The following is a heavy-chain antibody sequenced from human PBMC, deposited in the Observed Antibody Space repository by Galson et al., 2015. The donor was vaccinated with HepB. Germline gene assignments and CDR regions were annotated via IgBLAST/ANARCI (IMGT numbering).Heavy chain of an antibody. Sequence: SLRLSCAASGFSFGSYAMHWVRQTPGEGLEWLSAISYDGRNIYYADSVRGRFTISRDNSKNILYLQMNSLRPDDTAVYYCARVVVLSGTHLREEDLDAWGQGVLVTVSS. J-gene: IGHJ5*02. CDR2: ISYDGRNI. CDR1: GFSFGSYA. V-gene: IGHV3-30*04. CDR3: ARVVVLSGTHLREEDLDA. D-gene: IGHD3-3*01.